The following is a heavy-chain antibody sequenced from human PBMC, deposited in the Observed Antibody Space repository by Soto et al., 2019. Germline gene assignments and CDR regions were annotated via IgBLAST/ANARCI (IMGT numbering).Heavy chain of an antibody. CDR2: INAGNGNT. D-gene: IGHD6-13*01. CDR3: ARDKAAAVFWGSYYFDY. J-gene: IGHJ4*02. V-gene: IGHV1-3*01. Sequence: QVQLVQSGAEVKKPGASVKVSCKASGYTFTSYAMHWVRQAPGQRLEWMGWINAGNGNTKYSQKFQGRVTITRDTSASTADMELSSLRSEDTAVYYCARDKAAAVFWGSYYFDYWGQGTLVTVSS. CDR1: GYTFTSYA.